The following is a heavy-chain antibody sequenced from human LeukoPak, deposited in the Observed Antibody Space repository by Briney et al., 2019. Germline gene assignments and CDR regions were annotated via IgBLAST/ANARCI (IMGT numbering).Heavy chain of an antibody. D-gene: IGHD3-9*01. CDR2: IYYSGST. Sequence: SETLSLTCTVSGGSISRYYWNWIRQPPGKGLEWIGYIYYSGSTNYNPSLKSRVTISVDTSKNQFSLKLSSVTAADTAVYYCAGGYYEILTVYFQGMDNWGQGPLVTVS. CDR1: GGSISRYY. V-gene: IGHV4-59*01. J-gene: IGHJ4*02. CDR3: AGGYYEILTVYFQGMDN.